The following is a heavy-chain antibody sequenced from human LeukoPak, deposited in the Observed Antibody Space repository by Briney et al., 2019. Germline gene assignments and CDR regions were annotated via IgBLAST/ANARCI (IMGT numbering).Heavy chain of an antibody. V-gene: IGHV1-69*04. CDR2: IIPILGIA. D-gene: IGHD3-22*01. Sequence: SVKVSCKASGGTFSSYAISWVRQAPGQGLEWMGRIIPILGIANYAQKFQGRVTITADKSTSTAYMELSSLRSDDTAVYYCARGSPDGIVVIRDYWGQGTLVTVSS. J-gene: IGHJ4*02. CDR1: GGTFSSYA. CDR3: ARGSPDGIVVIRDY.